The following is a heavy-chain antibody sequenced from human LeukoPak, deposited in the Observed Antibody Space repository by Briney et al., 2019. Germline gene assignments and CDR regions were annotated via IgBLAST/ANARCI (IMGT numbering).Heavy chain of an antibody. V-gene: IGHV3-7*05. Sequence: GGSLRLSCAASGFPFSNYWMSWVRQAPGKGLEWVASIKEDGSQKYYVDSGKGRFTISRDNTKNSLYLQMNFLRAEDTAVYYCARGLPRIGAFFDYWGQGAPVTVSS. CDR1: GFPFSNYW. J-gene: IGHJ4*02. CDR2: IKEDGSQK. CDR3: ARGLPRIGAFFDY.